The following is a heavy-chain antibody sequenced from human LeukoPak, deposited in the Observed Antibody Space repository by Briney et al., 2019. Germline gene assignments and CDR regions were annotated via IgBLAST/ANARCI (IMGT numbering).Heavy chain of an antibody. CDR2: VNPSGGST. J-gene: IGHJ4*02. D-gene: IGHD6-13*01. CDR1: VYTFTHYY. Sequence: ASVKVSCQASVYTFTHYYMHWVRQAPGQGLEWMGIVNPSGGSTNYAQKFQDRITMTSDTSTTTVYMELSSLRSEDTAVYYCATIEAAGSSFDYWGQGTLVTVSS. CDR3: ATIEAAGSSFDY. V-gene: IGHV1-46*01.